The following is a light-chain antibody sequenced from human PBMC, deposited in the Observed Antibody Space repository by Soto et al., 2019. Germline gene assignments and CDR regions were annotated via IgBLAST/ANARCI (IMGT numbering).Light chain of an antibody. J-gene: IGLJ1*01. CDR3: NSYASGSTLHV. CDR2: EVS. V-gene: IGLV2-14*01. Sequence: QSALTQPASVSGSPGQSITISCTGTSGDVGAYDFVSWYQQHPGKAPKLMIYEVSYRPSGVSNRFSGSKSGNTASLTISGLQAEDEADYYCNSYASGSTLHVFGTGTKLTVL. CDR1: SGDVGAYDF.